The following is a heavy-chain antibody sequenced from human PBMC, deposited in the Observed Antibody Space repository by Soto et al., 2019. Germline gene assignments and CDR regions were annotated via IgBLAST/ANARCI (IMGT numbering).Heavy chain of an antibody. Sequence: SETLSLTCSVSGVSISSYYWSWIRQTPGKGLEWIGYIYYTGSTKYNPSLASRVTISIETSKNQFSLKLSSATPADTAVYYCARAGGYNYHYDFWGQGTLVTAPQ. CDR1: GVSISSYY. CDR2: IYYTGST. V-gene: IGHV4-59*01. CDR3: ARAGGYNYHYDF. J-gene: IGHJ4*02. D-gene: IGHD1-1*01.